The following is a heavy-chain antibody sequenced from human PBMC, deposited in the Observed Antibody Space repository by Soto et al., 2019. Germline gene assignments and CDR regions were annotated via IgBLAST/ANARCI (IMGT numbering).Heavy chain of an antibody. V-gene: IGHV1-3*01. CDR2: INAGNGNT. Sequence: ASVKVSCKASGYTFTSYAMHWVRQAPGQRLEWMGWINAGNGNTKYSQKFQGRVTITRDTSASTAYMELSSLRSEDTAVYYCARNRLNNNWFDPWGQGTLVTVSS. CDR1: GYTFTSYA. D-gene: IGHD6-25*01. CDR3: ARNRLNNNWFDP. J-gene: IGHJ5*02.